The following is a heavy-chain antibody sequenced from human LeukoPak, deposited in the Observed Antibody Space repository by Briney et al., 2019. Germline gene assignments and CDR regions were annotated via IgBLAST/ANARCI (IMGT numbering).Heavy chain of an antibody. D-gene: IGHD3-22*01. V-gene: IGHV6-1*01. CDR1: GDGVSSNSAA. CDR2: TYYRSKWYN. Sequence: SQPLSLTCAISGDGVSSNSAAWNWIRQSPSRGLEWLGRTYYRSKWYNDYAVSVKSRITIDPDTSKNQFSLQLNSVTPEDTAVYYCARGYDSSGYWTSFDYWGQGTLVTVSS. CDR3: ARGYDSSGYWTSFDY. J-gene: IGHJ4*02.